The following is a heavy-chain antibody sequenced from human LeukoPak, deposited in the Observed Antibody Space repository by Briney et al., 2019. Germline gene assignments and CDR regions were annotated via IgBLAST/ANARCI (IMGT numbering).Heavy chain of an antibody. CDR3: ARRLIAVAGMFGVDY. Sequence: KSSETLSLTCTVSSGSISSSSYYWGWIRQPPGKGLEWIGSIYYSGSTYYNPSLKSRVTISVDTSKNQFSLKLSSVTAADTAVYYCARRLIAVAGMFGVDYWGQGTLVTVSS. V-gene: IGHV4-39*01. D-gene: IGHD6-19*01. CDR1: SGSISSSSYY. J-gene: IGHJ4*02. CDR2: IYYSGST.